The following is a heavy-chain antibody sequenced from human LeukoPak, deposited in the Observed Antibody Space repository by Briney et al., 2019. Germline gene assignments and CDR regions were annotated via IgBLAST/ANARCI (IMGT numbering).Heavy chain of an antibody. Sequence: GGSLRLSCAASGFTFSSYAMHWVRQAPGKGLEWVAVISYDGSNKYYADSVKGRFTISRDNSKNTLYLQMNSLRAEDTAVYYCACSAPERPGAFDIWGQGTMVTVSS. CDR1: GFTFSSYA. CDR2: ISYDGSNK. V-gene: IGHV3-30*04. CDR3: ACSAPERPGAFDI. J-gene: IGHJ3*02. D-gene: IGHD1-1*01.